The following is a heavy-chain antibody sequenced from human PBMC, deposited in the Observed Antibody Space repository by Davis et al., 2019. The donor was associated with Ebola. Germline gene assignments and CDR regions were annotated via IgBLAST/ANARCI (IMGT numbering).Heavy chain of an antibody. CDR2: ITWDGGST. D-gene: IGHD3-22*01. CDR3: ARRSRYYEGRAFDY. V-gene: IGHV3-43D*03. J-gene: IGHJ4*02. Sequence: GESLKISCAASGFTFDDYAMHWVRQAPGKGLEWVSLITWDGGSTYYADSVKGRFTISRDNSKHSLFLQMNSLRAEDTAVYYFARRSRYYEGRAFDYWGQGTLVTVSS. CDR1: GFTFDDYA.